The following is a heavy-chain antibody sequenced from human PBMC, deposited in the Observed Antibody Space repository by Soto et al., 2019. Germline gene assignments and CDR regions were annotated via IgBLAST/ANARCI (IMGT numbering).Heavy chain of an antibody. D-gene: IGHD3-3*01. CDR3: ARGKLTFLEWLLAGRYFDY. CDR2: INHSGST. V-gene: IGHV4-34*01. J-gene: IGHJ4*02. CDR1: GGSFSCYY. Sequence: SETLSLTCAVYGGSFSCYYWSWIRQPPGKGLEWIGEINHSGSTNYNPSLKSRVTISVDTSKNQFSLKLSSVTAADTAVYYCARGKLTFLEWLLAGRYFDYWGQGTLVTV.